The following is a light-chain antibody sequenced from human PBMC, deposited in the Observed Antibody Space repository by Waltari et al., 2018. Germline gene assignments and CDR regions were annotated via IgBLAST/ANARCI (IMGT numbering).Light chain of an antibody. CDR3: QTGGHGTWV. CDR2: VNSDGRH. J-gene: IGLJ3*02. V-gene: IGLV4-69*01. CDR1: SGHSSHV. Sequence: QLVVTQSPSASAPLAASVKLTCTLSSGHSSHVIAWLQQRPGKGPRYLMKVNSDGRHSKGDEIPDRFSGSSSGAERYLTISSLQSDDEADYYCQTGGHGTWVFGGGTKLTVL.